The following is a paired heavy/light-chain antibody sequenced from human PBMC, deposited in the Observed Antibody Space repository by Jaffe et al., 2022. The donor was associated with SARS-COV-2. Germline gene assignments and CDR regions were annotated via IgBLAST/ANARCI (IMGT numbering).Light chain of an antibody. J-gene: IGKJ5*01. CDR2: AAS. CDR1: QIINTY. Sequence: DIQMTQSPSSLSASVGDRVTITCRASQIINTYLNWYQQKPGKAPKLLIYAASSLQSGVPSRFSGSGSGTDFILAISSVQPEDFATYYCQQSYSNPITFGQGTRLEIK. CDR3: QQSYSNPIT. V-gene: IGKV1-39*01.
Heavy chain of an antibody. CDR2: ISSSGANT. Sequence: EVQLEESGGGLVQRGGSLRLSCAASGFSFSSYGMSWVRQAPGKGLEWVSSISSSGANTPYADSVKGRFTISRDTSKNTLYLQMNSLRAEDTAVYYCARSIGRASASGDGGYWGQGTLVTVSS. D-gene: IGHD2-2*01. J-gene: IGHJ4*02. CDR3: ARSIGRASASGDGGY. CDR1: GFSFSSYG. V-gene: IGHV3-23*04.